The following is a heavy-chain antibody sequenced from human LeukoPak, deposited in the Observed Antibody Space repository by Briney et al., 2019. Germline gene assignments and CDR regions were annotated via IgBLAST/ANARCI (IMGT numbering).Heavy chain of an antibody. CDR3: ARPKAAAGLDAFDI. CDR1: GYSFTSYW. Sequence: HGESLKISCKGSGYSFTSYWIGWVRQMPGKGLEWMGIIYPGDSDTKYSPSFQGQVTISADKSISTAYLQWSSLKASDTAMYYCARPKAAAGLDAFDIWGQGTMVTVSS. D-gene: IGHD6-13*01. V-gene: IGHV5-51*01. CDR2: IYPGDSDT. J-gene: IGHJ3*02.